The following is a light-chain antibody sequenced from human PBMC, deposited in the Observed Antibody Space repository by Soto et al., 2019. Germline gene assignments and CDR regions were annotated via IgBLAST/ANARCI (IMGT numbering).Light chain of an antibody. CDR2: AAS. CDR1: QSISSY. CDR3: QQSYSTPPT. V-gene: IGKV1-39*01. Sequence: DIQMTQSPSSLSASVGDRVTSTCRASQSISSYLNGYQQKPGKAPKLLIYAASSLQSGVPSRFSGSGSGKDFTLTISSLQPEDFATYYCQQSYSTPPTFGQATKVDIK. J-gene: IGKJ1*01.